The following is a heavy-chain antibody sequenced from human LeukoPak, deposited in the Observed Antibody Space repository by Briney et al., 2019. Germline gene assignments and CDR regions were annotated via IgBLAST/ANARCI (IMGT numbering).Heavy chain of an antibody. CDR1: GYTFTSYG. D-gene: IGHD4-17*01. CDR2: IITYNGNT. V-gene: IGHV1-18*01. CDR3: AKTTVTSEEYFYYYMDV. J-gene: IGHJ6*03. Sequence: ASVKVSCKTSGYTFTSYGLSWVRQAPGQVLEWMGCIITYNGNTYYSQKLQSRVTTDTDTSTHTAYMELRSLRSDDTAVYYCAKTTVTSEEYFYYYMDVWGKGTTVTVSS.